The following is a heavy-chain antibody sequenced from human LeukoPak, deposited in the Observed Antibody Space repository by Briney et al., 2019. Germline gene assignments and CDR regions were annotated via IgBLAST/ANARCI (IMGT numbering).Heavy chain of an antibody. D-gene: IGHD4-23*01. Sequence: ASVKVSCKASGYTFFTYGVTWVRQAPGQGLEWMGWISTYNGNTIAQKFQGRVTLTTDTSTSTAYMELRSLRSDDTAVYYCAKKYGDNSGSLDPWGQGTLVTVSS. V-gene: IGHV1-18*01. J-gene: IGHJ5*02. CDR2: ISTYNGNT. CDR1: GYTFFTYG. CDR3: AKKYGDNSGSLDP.